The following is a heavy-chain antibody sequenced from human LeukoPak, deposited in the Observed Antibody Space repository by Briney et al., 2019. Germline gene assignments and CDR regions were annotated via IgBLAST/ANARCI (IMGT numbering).Heavy chain of an antibody. D-gene: IGHD5-12*01. CDR1: GGSISSGGYS. CDR3: ARGGGSPFDY. Sequence: SQTLSLTCAVSGGSISSGGYSWSWLRQPPGKGLEWIGYIYHSGSTYCNPSLKSRVTISVDRSKNQFSLKLSSVTAADTAVYYCARGGGSPFDYWGQGTLVTVSS. J-gene: IGHJ4*02. CDR2: IYHSGST. V-gene: IGHV4-30-2*01.